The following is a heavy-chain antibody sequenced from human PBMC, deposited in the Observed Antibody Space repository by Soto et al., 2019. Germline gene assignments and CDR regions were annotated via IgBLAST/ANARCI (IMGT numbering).Heavy chain of an antibody. Sequence: SETLSLTCTVSGGSISSYYWSWIRQPAGKGLEWIGYIYYSGSTNYNPSLKSRVTISVDTSKNQFSLTLSSVTAADTAVYYGARTTRSYGDSKYFDYSAREPWSPSP. J-gene: IGHJ4*02. CDR3: ARTTRSYGDSKYFDY. CDR1: GGSISSYY. CDR2: IYYSGST. V-gene: IGHV4-59*01. D-gene: IGHD4-17*01.